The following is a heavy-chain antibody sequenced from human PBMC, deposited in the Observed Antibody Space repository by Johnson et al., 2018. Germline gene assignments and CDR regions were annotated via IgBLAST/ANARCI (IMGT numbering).Heavy chain of an antibody. V-gene: IGHV3-7*01. Sequence: QLVQSGGGLVQPGGSLRLSCVTSGFTLSSYWMSWVRQAPGKGLEWVANINPDESEKYYVDSMKGRVTISRDNSKNSLYLQMNSLLAEDTAVYYCARDTVTALGDYFHYYGMDVWGQGTTVTVSS. J-gene: IGHJ6*02. D-gene: IGHD4-17*01. CDR3: ARDTVTALGDYFHYYGMDV. CDR1: GFTLSSYW. CDR2: INPDESEK.